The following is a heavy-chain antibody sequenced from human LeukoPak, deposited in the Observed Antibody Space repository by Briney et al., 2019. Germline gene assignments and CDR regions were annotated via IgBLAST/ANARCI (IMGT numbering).Heavy chain of an antibody. Sequence: ASVKVSCKASGYTFTSYYMHWVRQAPGQGLEWMGIINPSGGSTSYAQKFQGRVTMTRDTSTSTVYMELSSLRSEDTAVYYCARAPWGVYDSSGYYYYWGQGPLVTVSS. D-gene: IGHD3-22*01. CDR2: INPSGGST. CDR1: GYTFTSYY. V-gene: IGHV1-46*01. CDR3: ARAPWGVYDSSGYYYY. J-gene: IGHJ4*02.